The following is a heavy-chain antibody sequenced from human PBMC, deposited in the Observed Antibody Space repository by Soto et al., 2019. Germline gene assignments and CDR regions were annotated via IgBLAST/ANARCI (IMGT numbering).Heavy chain of an antibody. J-gene: IGHJ5*02. Sequence: EVQLVESGGALVQPGGSLRLSCAASGFTFTDYWMNWVRQAPGKGLEWVANIKQDGSEKYYVDSVKGRFTISRDNAKKSIYLQMNSLRAEDTAVYYCAIMIFGLGTDHWGQGTLVTVSS. D-gene: IGHD3-3*01. CDR3: AIMIFGLGTDH. V-gene: IGHV3-7*01. CDR2: IKQDGSEK. CDR1: GFTFTDYW.